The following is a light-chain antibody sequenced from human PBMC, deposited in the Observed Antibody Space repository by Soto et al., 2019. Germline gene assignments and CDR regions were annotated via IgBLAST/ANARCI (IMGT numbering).Light chain of an antibody. J-gene: IGKJ2*01. CDR1: QSINSW. Sequence: DIQMTQSPSTLSASVGDRVTIACRASQSINSWLAWYQQKPGKAPKLLIYHASSLESGVPSRFSGSGSGTEFPLPINSLQPDEFGTYYCQHYSSSFWYTFGQGTKLEIK. V-gene: IGKV1-5*01. CDR2: HAS. CDR3: QHYSSSFWYT.